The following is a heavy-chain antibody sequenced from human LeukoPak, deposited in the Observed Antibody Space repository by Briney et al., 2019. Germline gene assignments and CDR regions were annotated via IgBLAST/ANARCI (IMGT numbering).Heavy chain of an antibody. CDR3: ARPLGFLEWSPFDY. Sequence: SETLSLTCTVSGGSISSSSYYWGWIRQPPGKGLEWIGSIYYSGSTYYNPSLKSRVTISVDTSKNQFSLKLSSVTAADTAVYYCARPLGFLEWSPFDYWGQGTLATVSS. CDR2: IYYSGST. V-gene: IGHV4-39*01. D-gene: IGHD3-3*01. CDR1: GGSISSSSYY. J-gene: IGHJ4*02.